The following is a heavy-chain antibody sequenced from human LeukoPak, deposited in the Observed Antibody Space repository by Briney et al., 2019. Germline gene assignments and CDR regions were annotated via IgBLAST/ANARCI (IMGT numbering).Heavy chain of an antibody. CDR2: IYYSGST. V-gene: IGHV4-59*01. CDR3: ARSDYSNYGRFLEVRDWFDP. Sequence: NPSETLSLTCTVSGGSISSYYWSWIRQPPGKGLEWIGYIYYSGSTNYNPSLKSRVTISVDTSKNQFSLKLSSVTAADTAVYYCARSDYSNYGRFLEVRDWFDPWGQGTLVTVSS. D-gene: IGHD4-4*01. CDR1: GGSISSYY. J-gene: IGHJ5*02.